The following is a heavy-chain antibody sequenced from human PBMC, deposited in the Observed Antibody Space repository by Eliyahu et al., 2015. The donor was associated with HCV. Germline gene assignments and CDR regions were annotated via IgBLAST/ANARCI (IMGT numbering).Heavy chain of an antibody. CDR3: ARDRCSGVSCYHYAFDI. CDR2: VYYSGST. CDR1: GGSISNYY. D-gene: IGHD2-15*01. J-gene: IGHJ3*02. Sequence: SETLSLTCTVSGGSISNYYWSWIRQTPGKGLEWIGYVYYSGSTSYNPSLRSRVTISVDTSKNQFSLTVSSLTAADTAIYYCARDRCSGVSCYHYAFDIWGQGTVVTVSS. V-gene: IGHV4-59*01.